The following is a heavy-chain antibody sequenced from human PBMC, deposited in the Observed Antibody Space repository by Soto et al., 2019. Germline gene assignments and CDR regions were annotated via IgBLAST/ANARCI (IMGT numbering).Heavy chain of an antibody. CDR2: VIGSGVNV. CDR3: AKGSAFECKGAICYPFDH. D-gene: IGHD3-10*01. Sequence: GGSLRLSCTASGFTFSNYAINWVRLAPGKRLEWVSSVIGSGVNVFYADSVKGRFTISRDNSKNTVYLEMNSLRADDTAEYFCAKGSAFECKGAICYPFDHRSWGTLVTVSS. V-gene: IGHV3-23*01. CDR1: GFTFSNYA. J-gene: IGHJ4*02.